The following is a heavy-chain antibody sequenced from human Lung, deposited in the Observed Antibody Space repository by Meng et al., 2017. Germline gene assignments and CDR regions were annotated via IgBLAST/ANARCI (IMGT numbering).Heavy chain of an antibody. J-gene: IGHJ4*02. CDR1: DDSISSYY. V-gene: IGHV4-59*01. D-gene: IGHD3-10*01. CDR2: IYHNGDT. Sequence: SETLSLTCTVSDDSISSYYWNWIRQPPGKGLEWIGFIYHNGDTNYNPSLKSRVTISVDTSKNQFSLKLVSVTAADTAVYYCERGRRVIHPYYFDNWGQGTLVTVSS. CDR3: ERGRRVIHPYYFDN.